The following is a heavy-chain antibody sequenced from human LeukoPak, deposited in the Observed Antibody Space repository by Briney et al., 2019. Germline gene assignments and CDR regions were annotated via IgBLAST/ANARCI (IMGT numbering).Heavy chain of an antibody. V-gene: IGHV3-66*01. CDR1: GLTVSSNY. J-gene: IGHJ4*02. CDR3: ASPLVGYDILTGYLMGY. CDR2: IYSGGST. D-gene: IGHD3-9*01. Sequence: GGSLRLSCAASGLTVSSNYMSWVRQAPGKGLEWVSVIYSGGSTYYADSVKGRFTISRDNSKNTLYLQMNSLRAEDTAVYYCASPLVGYDILTGYLMGYWGQGTLVTVSS.